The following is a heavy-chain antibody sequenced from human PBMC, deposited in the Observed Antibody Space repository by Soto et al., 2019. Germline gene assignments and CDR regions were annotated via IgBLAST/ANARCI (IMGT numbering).Heavy chain of an antibody. CDR3: ARYTGTYYVY. Sequence: SETLSLTCTVSGGPISNYYWSWIRQPPGKGLEWIGFISYSGSTNYNPSLKSRVTISVDTSKNQFSLKLSSVTAADTAVYYCARYTGTYYVYWGQGTLVTVSS. D-gene: IGHD1-26*01. V-gene: IGHV4-59*01. CDR2: ISYSGST. J-gene: IGHJ4*02. CDR1: GGPISNYY.